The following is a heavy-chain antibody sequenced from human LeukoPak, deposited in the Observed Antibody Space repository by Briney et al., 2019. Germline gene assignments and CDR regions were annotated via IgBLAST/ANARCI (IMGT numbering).Heavy chain of an antibody. Sequence: SETLSLTCTVSGGFISSADYYWSWIRQPPGKGLEWIGYIYYSGSTYYNPSLKSRVIISIDTSKNQFSLRLSSVTAADTAVYYCVRAPQYYYDVSGYFWGQGTLVTVSS. CDR3: VRAPQYYYDVSGYF. CDR1: GGFISSADYY. D-gene: IGHD3-22*01. V-gene: IGHV4-30-4*01. J-gene: IGHJ4*02. CDR2: IYYSGST.